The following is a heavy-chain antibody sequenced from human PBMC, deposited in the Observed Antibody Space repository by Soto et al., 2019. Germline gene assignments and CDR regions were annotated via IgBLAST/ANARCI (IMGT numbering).Heavy chain of an antibody. CDR3: ARVEVVPAAIPAWFDP. CDR2: IYYSGST. Sequence: PSETLSLTCTVSGGSISSGDYYWSWIRQPPGKGLEWIGYIYYSGSTYYNPSLKSRVTISVDTSKNQFSLKLSSVTAADTAVYYCARVEVVPAAIPAWFDPWGQGTLVTVSS. CDR1: GGSISSGDYY. J-gene: IGHJ5*02. D-gene: IGHD2-2*01. V-gene: IGHV4-30-4*01.